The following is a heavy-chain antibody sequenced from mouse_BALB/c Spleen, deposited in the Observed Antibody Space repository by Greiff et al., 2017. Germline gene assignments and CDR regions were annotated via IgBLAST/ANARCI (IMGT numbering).Heavy chain of an antibody. CDR3: ARHYYGSSFDY. D-gene: IGHD1-1*01. J-gene: IGHJ2*01. CDR1: GYTFTSYW. V-gene: IGHV1S132*01. Sequence: VHLVESGAELVKPGASVKLSCKTSGYTFTSYWIQWVKQRPGQGLGWIGEIFPGTGTTYYNEKFKGKATLTIDTSSSTAYMQLSSLTSEDSAVYFCARHYYGSSFDYWGQGTTLTVSS. CDR2: IFPGTGTT.